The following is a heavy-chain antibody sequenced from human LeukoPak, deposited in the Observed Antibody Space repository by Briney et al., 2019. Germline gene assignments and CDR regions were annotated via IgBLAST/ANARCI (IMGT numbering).Heavy chain of an antibody. CDR2: IYYSGST. CDR3: ARRYPYYYDSSGYIVNWFDP. V-gene: IGHV4-39*01. CDR1: GGSISSRSYY. Sequence: SETLSLTCTVSGGSISSRSYYWGWIRQPPGKGLEWIGSIYYSGSTYYNPSLKSRVTISVDTSKNQFSLKLSSVTAADTAVYYRARRYPYYYDSSGYIVNWFDPWGQGTLVTVSS. D-gene: IGHD3-22*01. J-gene: IGHJ5*02.